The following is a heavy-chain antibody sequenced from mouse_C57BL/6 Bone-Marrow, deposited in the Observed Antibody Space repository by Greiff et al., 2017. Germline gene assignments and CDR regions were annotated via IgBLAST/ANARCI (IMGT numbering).Heavy chain of an antibody. CDR3: AMYGIYEDAMDY. Sequence: VKVVESGPELVKPGASVKISCKASGYAFSSSWMNWVKQRPGKGLEWIGRIYPGDGDTNYNGKFKGKATLTADKSSSTACMQLSSLTSVDSAVYFCAMYGIYEDAMDYCGQGTSVTVSS. D-gene: IGHD2-10*02. CDR2: IYPGDGDT. V-gene: IGHV1-82*01. J-gene: IGHJ4*01. CDR1: GYAFSSSW.